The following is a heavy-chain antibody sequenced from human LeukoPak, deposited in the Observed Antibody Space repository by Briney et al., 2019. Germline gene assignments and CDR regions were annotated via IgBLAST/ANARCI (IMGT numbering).Heavy chain of an antibody. CDR1: GFTFSSYG. Sequence: PGGSLRLSCAASGFTFSSYGMSWVRQAPGKGLEWVSAISGSGGSTYYADSVKGRFTISRDNSKNTLYLQMNSLRAEDTAVYYCARGLAYYDILTGRNSYYFDYWGQGTLVTVSS. J-gene: IGHJ4*02. V-gene: IGHV3-23*01. D-gene: IGHD3-9*01. CDR3: ARGLAYYDILTGRNSYYFDY. CDR2: ISGSGGST.